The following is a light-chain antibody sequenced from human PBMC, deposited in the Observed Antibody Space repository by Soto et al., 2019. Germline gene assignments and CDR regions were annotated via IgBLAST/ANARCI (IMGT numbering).Light chain of an antibody. CDR3: QQYASSPLT. CDR1: QSVGRNF. CDR2: GAS. V-gene: IGKV3-20*01. Sequence: EIVLTQSPGTLSVSPGERATLSCRASQSVGRNFLAWYQQKPGQAPRLLIYGASTRASGIPDRFSGSGSGTDFTLPISRLEPEDFAVYYCQQYASSPLTFVGGTKVETK. J-gene: IGKJ4*01.